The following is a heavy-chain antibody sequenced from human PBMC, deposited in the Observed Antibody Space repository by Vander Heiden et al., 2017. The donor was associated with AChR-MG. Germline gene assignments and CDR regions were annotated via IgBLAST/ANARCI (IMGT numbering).Heavy chain of an antibody. D-gene: IGHD1-26*01. V-gene: IGHV3-33*01. CDR1: GFTFSSYG. CDR2: IWYDGSNK. CDR3: AREWWGNVGATDY. Sequence: QVQLVESGGGVVQPGRSLRLSCAASGFTFSSYGMHWVRQAPGKGLEWVAVIWYDGSNKYYADSVKGRFTISRDNSKNTLYLQMNSLRAEDTAVYYCAREWWGNVGATDYWGQGTLVTVSS. J-gene: IGHJ4*02.